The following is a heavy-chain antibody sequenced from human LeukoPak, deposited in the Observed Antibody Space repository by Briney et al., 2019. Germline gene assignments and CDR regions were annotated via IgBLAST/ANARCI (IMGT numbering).Heavy chain of an antibody. J-gene: IGHJ4*02. Sequence: GGSLRLSCTASRFTFSDYGMHWVRQAPGKGLEWVAFITYDGSNKYYADSVKGRFTISRDNSKNTLYLQMNSLRAEDTAVYYCTKELVYGGNSPFHYWGQGTLVTVSS. CDR2: ITYDGSNK. CDR1: RFTFSDYG. CDR3: TKELVYGGNSPFHY. D-gene: IGHD4-23*01. V-gene: IGHV3-30*18.